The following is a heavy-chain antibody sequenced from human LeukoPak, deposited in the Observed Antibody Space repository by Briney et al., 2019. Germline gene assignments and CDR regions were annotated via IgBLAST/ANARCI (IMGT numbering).Heavy chain of an antibody. J-gene: IGHJ4*02. V-gene: IGHV1-2*02. CDR2: INPNSGGT. CDR1: GYTLTSFN. CDR3: ARDGASGYLADY. D-gene: IGHD3-3*01. Sequence: GASVKVSCKASGYTLTSFNMHYLRQAPGQGLEWMGWINPNSGGTNYAQKFQGRVSMTMDTSISTAYMELSRLESDDTSVYYCARDGASGYLADYWGQGTLVTVSS.